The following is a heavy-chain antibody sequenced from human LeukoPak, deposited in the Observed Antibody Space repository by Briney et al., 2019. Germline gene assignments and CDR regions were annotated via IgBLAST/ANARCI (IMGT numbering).Heavy chain of an antibody. V-gene: IGHV1-8*01. CDR1: GYTFTSYD. CDR3: ARGRVLSWQVIAAAGEYNWFDP. J-gene: IGHJ5*02. D-gene: IGHD6-13*01. Sequence: ASVKVSCKASGYTFTSYDINWVRQATGQGLEWMGWMNPNSGNTGYAQKFQGRVTMTRNTSISTAYMELSSLRSEDTAVYYCARGRVLSWQVIAAAGEYNWFDPWGQGTLVTVSS. CDR2: MNPNSGNT.